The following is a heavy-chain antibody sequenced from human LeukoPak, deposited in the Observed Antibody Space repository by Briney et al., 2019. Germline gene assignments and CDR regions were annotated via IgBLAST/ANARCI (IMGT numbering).Heavy chain of an antibody. CDR1: GFTFSSYA. D-gene: IGHD6-19*01. Sequence: GGSLRLSCAASGFTFSSYAMSWVRQAPGKGLEWVSAISGSGGSTYHADSVKGRFTISRDNSKNTLFLQMNSLRAEDTAVYYCARLFGSGWPGYFYYAMDVWGQGTTVAVSS. V-gene: IGHV3-23*01. J-gene: IGHJ6*02. CDR2: ISGSGGST. CDR3: ARLFGSGWPGYFYYAMDV.